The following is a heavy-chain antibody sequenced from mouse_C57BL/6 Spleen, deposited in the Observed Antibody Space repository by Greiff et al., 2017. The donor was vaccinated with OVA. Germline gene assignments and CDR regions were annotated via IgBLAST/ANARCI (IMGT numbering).Heavy chain of an antibody. Sequence: VQLQQPGAELVKPGASVKMSCKASGYTFTSYWITWVKQRPGQGLEWIGDIYPGSGSTNYNEKFKSKATLTVATSSSTAYMQLSSLTSEDSAVYYCARGDGSSYRRVWFAYWGQGTLVTVSA. CDR2: IYPGSGST. D-gene: IGHD1-1*01. CDR1: GYTFTSYW. CDR3: ARGDGSSYRRVWFAY. V-gene: IGHV1-55*01. J-gene: IGHJ3*01.